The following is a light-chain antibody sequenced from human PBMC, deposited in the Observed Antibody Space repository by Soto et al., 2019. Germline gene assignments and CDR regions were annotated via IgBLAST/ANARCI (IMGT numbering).Light chain of an antibody. CDR3: QHYNSYSEA. CDR1: QTISSW. CDR2: KAS. V-gene: IGKV1-5*03. J-gene: IGKJ1*01. Sequence: DIQMTQSPSTLSGSVGDRVTITCRASQTISSWLAWYQQKPGKAPKLLIYKASTLKSGVPSRFSGSGSGTEFTLTISSLQPDDFATDYCQHYNSYSEAFGQGTNVERK.